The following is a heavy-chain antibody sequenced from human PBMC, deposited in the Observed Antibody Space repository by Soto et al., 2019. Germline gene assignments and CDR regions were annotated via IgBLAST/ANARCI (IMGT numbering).Heavy chain of an antibody. J-gene: IGHJ4*02. Sequence: GGSLRLSCAASGFTFNYYYMSWIRQAPGKGLEWVSYISSGSSYTNYADSVKGRFTISRDNAKNSLYLQMDSLRAEDTALYYCARSREYYDSSPVDYWGQGTLVTVSS. D-gene: IGHD3-22*01. CDR3: ARSREYYDSSPVDY. V-gene: IGHV3-11*03. CDR2: ISSGSSYT. CDR1: GFTFNYYY.